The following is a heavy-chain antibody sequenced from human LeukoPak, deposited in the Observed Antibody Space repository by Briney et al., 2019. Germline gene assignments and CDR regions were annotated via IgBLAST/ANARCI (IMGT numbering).Heavy chain of an antibody. Sequence: PSETLSLTCTVSGGSISSGYFWGWIRQPPGKGLEWIGNIYHSGRTYYNPSLKSRVTISVDTSKNQFSLKLSSVTAADTAVYYCARPHYYDSSGYYDYWGQGTLVTVSS. V-gene: IGHV4-38-2*02. D-gene: IGHD3-22*01. CDR1: GGSISSGYF. CDR3: ARPHYYDSSGYYDY. CDR2: IYHSGRT. J-gene: IGHJ4*02.